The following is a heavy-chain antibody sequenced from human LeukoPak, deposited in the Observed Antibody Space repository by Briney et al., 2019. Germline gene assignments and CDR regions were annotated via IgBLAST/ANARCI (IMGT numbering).Heavy chain of an antibody. CDR1: GGSFSGYF. CDR2: INHSGST. Sequence: ASETLSLTCAVYGGSFSGYFWSWIRQPPGKGLEWIGEINHSGSTNYNPSLKSRVTISVDTSKNQFSLKLSSVTAADTAVYYCARAPTTYYYDSSGYFDYWGQGTLVTVSS. V-gene: IGHV4-34*01. J-gene: IGHJ4*02. D-gene: IGHD3-22*01. CDR3: ARAPTTYYYDSSGYFDY.